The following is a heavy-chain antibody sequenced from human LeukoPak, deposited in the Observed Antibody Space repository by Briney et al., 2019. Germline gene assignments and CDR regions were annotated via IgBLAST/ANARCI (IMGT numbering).Heavy chain of an antibody. CDR3: ARNEDYSDSTGYYSTFYLDS. CDR2: ISSSGSTI. V-gene: IGHV3-11*04. CDR1: GFTFSDYY. D-gene: IGHD3-22*01. Sequence: PGGPPRLSCAASGFTFSDYYMSWIRQAPGKGLEWVSYISSSGSTIYYADSVKGRFTISRDNGKNALYLQMKSLRAEDTAVYYCARNEDYSDSTGYYSTFYLDSWGQGTLVTVSS. J-gene: IGHJ4*02.